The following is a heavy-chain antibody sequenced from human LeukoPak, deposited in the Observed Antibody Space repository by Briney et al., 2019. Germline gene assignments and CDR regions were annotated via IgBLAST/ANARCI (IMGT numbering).Heavy chain of an antibody. CDR2: IYYSGST. V-gene: IGHV4-31*03. J-gene: IGHJ5*02. CDR3: ARDRRYYDSSGTWWFDP. Sequence: SETLSLTCTVSGGSISSGGYYWSWIRQHPGKGLEWIGYIYYSGSTYYNPSLKSRVTISVDTSKNQFSLKLSSVTAADTAVYYCARDRRYYDSSGTWWFDPWGQGTLVTVSS. D-gene: IGHD3-22*01. CDR1: GGSISSGGYY.